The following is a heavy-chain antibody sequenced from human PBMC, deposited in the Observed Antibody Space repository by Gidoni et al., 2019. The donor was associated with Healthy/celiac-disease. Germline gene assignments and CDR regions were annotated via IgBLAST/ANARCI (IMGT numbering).Heavy chain of an antibody. V-gene: IGHV3-23*01. CDR3: ARDTWFRDPSGYYYYMDV. D-gene: IGHD3-10*01. CDR2: ISGSGGST. Sequence: EVQLLESGGGLVQPGGSLRLSCAASGFTFSSYAMSWVRQAPGKGLEWVSAISGSGGSTYYADSVKGRFTISRDNSKNTLYLQMNSLRAEDTAVYYCARDTWFRDPSGYYYYMDVWGKGTTVTVSS. CDR1: GFTFSSYA. J-gene: IGHJ6*03.